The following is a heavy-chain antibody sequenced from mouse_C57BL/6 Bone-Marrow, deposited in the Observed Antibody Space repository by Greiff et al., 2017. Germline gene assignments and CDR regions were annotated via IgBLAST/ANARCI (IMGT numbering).Heavy chain of an antibody. CDR2: IDPSDSET. CDR3: ARGGSYWYFDV. V-gene: IGHV1-52*01. Sequence: QVQLQQPGPELVRPGSSVKLSCKASGYTFTSYWMHWVKQRPIQGLEWIGNIDPSDSETHYNQKFKDKATLTVDKSSSTAYMQLSILTSDDSAVYYCARGGSYWYFDVWGTGTTVTVAS. CDR1: GYTFTSYW. J-gene: IGHJ1*03.